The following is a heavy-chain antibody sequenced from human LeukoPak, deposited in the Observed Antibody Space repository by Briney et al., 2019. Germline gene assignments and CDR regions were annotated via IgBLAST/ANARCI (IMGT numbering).Heavy chain of an antibody. V-gene: IGHV3-23*01. CDR1: GFIFSSYG. J-gene: IGHJ4*02. D-gene: IGHD3-16*01. Sequence: GRSLRLSCAASGFIFSSYGMHWVRQAPGKGLEWVSAISGSGGSTYYADSVKGRFTISRDNSKNTLYLQMNSLRAEDTAVYYCAKDSVMRPLDYWGQGTLVTVSS. CDR3: AKDSVMRPLDY. CDR2: ISGSGGST.